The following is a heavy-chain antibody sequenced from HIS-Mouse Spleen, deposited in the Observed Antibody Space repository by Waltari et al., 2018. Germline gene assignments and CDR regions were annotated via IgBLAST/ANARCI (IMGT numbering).Heavy chain of an antibody. CDR1: GGSISSGCYY. J-gene: IGHJ4*02. CDR3: ARVDIAAAGYFDY. CDR2: IYYSGST. D-gene: IGHD6-13*01. V-gene: IGHV4-31*03. Sequence: QVQLQESGPGLVKPSQTLSLTCTVSGGSISSGCYYWSWVRQHPGKGLEWIGYIYYSGSTYYNPSLKSRVTISVDTSKNQFSLKLSSVSAADTAVYYCARVDIAAAGYFDYWGQGTLVTVSS.